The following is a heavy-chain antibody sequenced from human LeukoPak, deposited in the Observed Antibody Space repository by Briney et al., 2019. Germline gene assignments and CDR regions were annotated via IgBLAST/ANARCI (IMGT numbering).Heavy chain of an antibody. CDR3: ARDHGASVGYFSSWYSDYYYYYMDV. CDR2: IRSDGSNK. V-gene: IGHV3-30*02. J-gene: IGHJ6*03. CDR1: GFTFSSYG. D-gene: IGHD6-13*01. Sequence: GGSLRLSCAASGFTFSSYGMHWVRQAPGKGLEWVAFIRSDGSNKYYADSVKGRFTISRDNSKNTLYLQMNSLRAEDTAVYYCARDHGASVGYFSSWYSDYYYYYMDVWGNGTTVTVSS.